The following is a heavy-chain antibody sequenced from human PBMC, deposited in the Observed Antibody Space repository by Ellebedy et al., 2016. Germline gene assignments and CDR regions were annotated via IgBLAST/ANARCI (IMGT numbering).Heavy chain of an antibody. V-gene: IGHV5-51*01. J-gene: IGHJ4*02. D-gene: IGHD6-19*01. CDR2: IYPGDSDT. CDR1: GYSFTSYW. Sequence: GGSLRLXXKGSGYSFTSYWIGWVRQMPGKGLEWMGIIYPGDSDTRYSPSFQGQVTISADKSISTAYLQWSSLKASDTAMYYCARHFRAVAATTFDYWGQGTLVTVSS. CDR3: ARHFRAVAATTFDY.